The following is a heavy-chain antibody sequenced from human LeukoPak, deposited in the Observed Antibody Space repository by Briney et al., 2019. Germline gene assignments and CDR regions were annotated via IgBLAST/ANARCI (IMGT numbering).Heavy chain of an antibody. Sequence: SETLSPTCTVSGGSISNYYWSWIRQPPGKGLEWIGYIYYSGNTNYNPSLKSRVTISVDTSKNQFSLKLSSVTAADTAVYYCARENYSSGWYGIIDYWGQGTLVTVSS. J-gene: IGHJ4*02. D-gene: IGHD6-19*01. V-gene: IGHV4-59*01. CDR1: GGSISNYY. CDR3: ARENYSSGWYGIIDY. CDR2: IYYSGNT.